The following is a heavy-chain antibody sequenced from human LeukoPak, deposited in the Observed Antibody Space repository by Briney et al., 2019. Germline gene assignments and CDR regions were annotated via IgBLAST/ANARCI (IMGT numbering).Heavy chain of an antibody. CDR2: IYYSGST. Sequence: SETLSLTCTVSGGSISSDGYYWNWIRQRPGKGLEWIGNIYYSGSTYYNPSLKSRVSISLDTSKNQFSLKLSSVTAADTAVYYCARDSLNNYFDPWGQGTLVTVSS. J-gene: IGHJ5*02. CDR1: GGSISSDGYY. V-gene: IGHV4-31*03. CDR3: ARDSLNNYFDP. D-gene: IGHD4-11*01.